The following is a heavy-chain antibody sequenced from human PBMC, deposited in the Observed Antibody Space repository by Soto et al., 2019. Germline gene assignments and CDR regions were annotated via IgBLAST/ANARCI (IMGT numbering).Heavy chain of an antibody. V-gene: IGHV2-5*02. CDR1: GFSLSSTRMA. D-gene: IGHD6-19*01. J-gene: IGHJ4*02. CDR2: IYWDDDK. CDR3: AHIVVAGLGYYFDY. Sequence: QITLKESGPTLVKPTQTLTLTCTFSGFSLSSTRMAVGWLRQPPGKALEWLALIYWDDDKRYSPFLKSRLTITKDTSKNPVVLTMSNMDPVDTARYYCAHIVVAGLGYYFDYWGQGTLVTVSS.